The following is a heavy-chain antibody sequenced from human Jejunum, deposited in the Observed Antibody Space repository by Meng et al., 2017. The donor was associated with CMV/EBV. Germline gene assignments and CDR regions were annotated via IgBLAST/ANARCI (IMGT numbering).Heavy chain of an antibody. CDR3: ARAKNYDFWSGFYLNWFDP. D-gene: IGHD3-3*01. Sequence: FTTYDINWVQQATGQGLEWMGWMNINTGKTGYSQKFQGRVTMTRDTSVSTAYMELSSLTSEDTAVYYCARAKNYDFWSGFYLNWFDPWGQGTLVTVSS. CDR2: MNINTGKT. CDR1: FTTYD. V-gene: IGHV1-8*01. J-gene: IGHJ5*02.